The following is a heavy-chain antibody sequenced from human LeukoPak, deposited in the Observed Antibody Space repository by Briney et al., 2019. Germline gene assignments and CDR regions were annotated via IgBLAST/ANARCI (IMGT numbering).Heavy chain of an antibody. Sequence: ASVKVSCKTSGYTFSSYGITWVRQAPGQGLEWVGWIRGDNGDTNYAQKLQGRVTMTTDTSTSTVYMELRSLGSDETAVFYCARVDLLTGYYFFDYWGQGTLVTVSS. D-gene: IGHD3-9*01. V-gene: IGHV1-18*01. J-gene: IGHJ4*02. CDR1: GYTFSSYG. CDR3: ARVDLLTGYYFFDY. CDR2: IRGDNGDT.